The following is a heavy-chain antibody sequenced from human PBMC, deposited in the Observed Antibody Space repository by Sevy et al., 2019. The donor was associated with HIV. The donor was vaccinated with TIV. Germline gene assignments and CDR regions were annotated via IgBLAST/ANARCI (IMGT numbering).Heavy chain of an antibody. Sequence: GSLRLSCAASGFTFSNYWMTWVHQAPGKGLEWVANIKRDGSEKYYVDSVKGRFTISRDNAKNSLYLQMNSLRAEDTALYYCARDCNSASCLWGLDVWGQGTTVTVSS. J-gene: IGHJ6*02. CDR2: IKRDGSEK. V-gene: IGHV3-7*03. D-gene: IGHD2-2*01. CDR1: GFTFSNYW. CDR3: ARDCNSASCLWGLDV.